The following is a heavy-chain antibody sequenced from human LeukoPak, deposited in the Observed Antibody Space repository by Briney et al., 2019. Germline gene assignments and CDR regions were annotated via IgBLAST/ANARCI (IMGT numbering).Heavy chain of an antibody. CDR3: LITVAGSYFDY. CDR1: GYTFTSYA. V-gene: IGHV7-4-1*02. J-gene: IGHJ4*02. Sequence: VASVKVSCTASGYTFTSYAMNWVRQAPGQGLEWMGWINTNTGNPTYVQGFTGRFVFSLDTSVSTAYLQISSLKAEDTAVYYCLITVAGSYFDYWGQGTLVTVSS. CDR2: INTNTGNP. D-gene: IGHD6-13*01.